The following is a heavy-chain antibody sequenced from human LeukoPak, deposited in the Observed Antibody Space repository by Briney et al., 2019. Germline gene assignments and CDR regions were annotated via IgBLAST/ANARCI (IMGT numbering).Heavy chain of an antibody. V-gene: IGHV3-21*01. CDR1: GFTFSSYW. D-gene: IGHD6-13*01. CDR2: ISSSSSYI. Sequence: GGSLRLSCAASGFTFSSYWMSWVRQAPGKGLEWVSSISSSSSYIYYADSVKGRFTISRDNAKNSLYLQMNSLRAEDTAVYYCARDGLYGSSSWYLYYYYYMDVWGKGTTVTVSS. J-gene: IGHJ6*03. CDR3: ARDGLYGSSSWYLYYYYYMDV.